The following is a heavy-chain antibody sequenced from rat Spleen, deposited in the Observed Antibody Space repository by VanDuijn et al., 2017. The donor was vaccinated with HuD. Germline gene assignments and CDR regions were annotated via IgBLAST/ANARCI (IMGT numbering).Heavy chain of an antibody. V-gene: IGHV5-46*01. CDR2: ISSGGGGT. CDR1: VFTFSSFP. D-gene: IGHD1-6*01. J-gene: IGHJ2*01. Sequence: EVQLVESGGGLVQPGRSLKLSCAASVFTFSSFPMAWVRQAPKKGLEWVASISSGGGGTYYPDSVKGRFTISRDNAKSSLYLQMDSLRSEDSATYYCTRDRILRSTGFDYWGQGVMVTVSS. CDR3: TRDRILRSTGFDY.